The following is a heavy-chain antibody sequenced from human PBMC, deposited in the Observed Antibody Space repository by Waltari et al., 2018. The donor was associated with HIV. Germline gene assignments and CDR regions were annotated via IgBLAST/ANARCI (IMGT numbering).Heavy chain of an antibody. D-gene: IGHD5-18*01. CDR1: GFIFSRYA. CDR3: AMVNPDTAIPGGRFDP. Sequence: QVQLVESGGGVVQPGRSLRLSCAASGFIFSRYAMHWVRLAPGKVLACGTGTSCDVSYNNYSCCFRVRFTLTRDNSTTSLYVQMISLSAEDTGVYYCAMVNPDTAIPGGRFDPWGQGTLVTVSS. J-gene: IGHJ5*02. CDR2: TSCDVSYN. V-gene: IGHV3-30*03.